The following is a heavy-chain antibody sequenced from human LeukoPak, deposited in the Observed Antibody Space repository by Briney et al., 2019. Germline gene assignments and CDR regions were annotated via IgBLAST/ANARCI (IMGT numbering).Heavy chain of an antibody. V-gene: IGHV3-9*03. J-gene: IGHJ3*02. Sequence: GGSLRLSCAASGFTFDDYAMHWVRQAPGKGLERVSGISWNSGSIGYADSVKGRFTISRDNAKNSLYLQMNSLRAEDMALYYCAKGMYGFWSPRDAFDIWGQGTMVTVSS. CDR2: ISWNSGSI. CDR1: GFTFDDYA. D-gene: IGHD3/OR15-3a*01. CDR3: AKGMYGFWSPRDAFDI.